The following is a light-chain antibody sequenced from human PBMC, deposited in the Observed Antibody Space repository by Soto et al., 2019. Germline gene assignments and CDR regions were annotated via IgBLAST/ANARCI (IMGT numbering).Light chain of an antibody. CDR3: QSYDSSMSAYV. J-gene: IGLJ1*01. V-gene: IGLV1-40*01. CDR2: GNS. Sequence: QSALTQPPSVSGSPGQRVTISCTGSSSNIGADYDVHWYQQLPGTAPKLLIYGNSNRPSGVPDRFSGSKSGTSASLAITGLQAEDEADYYCQSYDSSMSAYVFGTGTKVTVL. CDR1: SSNIGADYD.